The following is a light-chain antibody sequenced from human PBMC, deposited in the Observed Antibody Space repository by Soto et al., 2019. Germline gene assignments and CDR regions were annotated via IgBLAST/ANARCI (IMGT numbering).Light chain of an antibody. CDR3: SSYTSSSTPV. CDR1: GRDIGAYNY. J-gene: IGLJ1*01. CDR2: EVS. V-gene: IGLV2-14*01. Sequence: QSALTQPASVSGSPGQSITISCTGSGRDIGAYNYVSWYQQHPGKAPKLIIYEVSNRPSGVSNRFSGSKSGNTASLTISGLQAEDEADYYCSSYTSSSTPVFGTGTKLTVL.